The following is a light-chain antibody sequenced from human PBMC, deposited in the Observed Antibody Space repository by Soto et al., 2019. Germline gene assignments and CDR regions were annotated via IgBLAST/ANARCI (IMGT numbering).Light chain of an antibody. CDR2: AAS. V-gene: IGKV3-20*01. CDR1: QSVSSSY. J-gene: IGKJ3*01. CDR3: QQYGDSPLT. Sequence: EIMLTQSPGTLSLSPGERATLSCGASQSVSSSYLAWYQQKPGQAPRLLIYAASTRAAAVPDRFTGSGSGTDFALTISRLEPEDFGVYYCQQYGDSPLTSGPGTKVDIK.